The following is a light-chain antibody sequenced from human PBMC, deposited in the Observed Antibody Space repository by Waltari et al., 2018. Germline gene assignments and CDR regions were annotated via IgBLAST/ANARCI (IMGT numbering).Light chain of an antibody. J-gene: IGKJ4*01. CDR1: QGITSS. V-gene: IGKV1-NL1*01. Sequence: DIQLTQSPASLSASVGDRVTISCRASQGITSSLAWYQQQPGKAPKLLVFAASRLQSGVTSRFSGSGSGTQYTLTISNLQPEDFATYYCQQYYSTLLITFGGGTKVEIK. CDR3: QQYYSTLLIT. CDR2: AAS.